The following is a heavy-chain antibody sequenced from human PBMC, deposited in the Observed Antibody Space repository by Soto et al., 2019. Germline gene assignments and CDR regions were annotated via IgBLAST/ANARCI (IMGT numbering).Heavy chain of an antibody. J-gene: IGHJ6*02. CDR1: GYTFTGYY. CDR2: INPNSGGT. CDR3: ARGGRGIAAAGDYYYYGMDV. D-gene: IGHD6-13*01. V-gene: IGHV1-2*04. Sequence: ASVKVSSKDSGYTFTGYYMHWGRQAPGQGLEWMGWINPNSGGTNYAQKFQGWVTMTRDTSISTAYMELSRLRSDDTAVYYCARGGRGIAAAGDYYYYGMDVWGQGTTVTVSS.